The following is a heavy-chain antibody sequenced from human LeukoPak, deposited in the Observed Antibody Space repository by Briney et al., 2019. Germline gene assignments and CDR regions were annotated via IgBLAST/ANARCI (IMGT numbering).Heavy chain of an antibody. Sequence: SVKVSCKASGGTFSSYAISWVRQAPGQGLEWMGRIIPIFGTANYAHKLQGRVTVTTDESTSTAYMELSSLRSEDTAVYYCARDSPSYDYAWGSYPQVAFDIWGQGTMVTVSS. CDR1: GGTFSSYA. J-gene: IGHJ3*02. CDR2: IIPIFGTA. D-gene: IGHD3-16*02. CDR3: ARDSPSYDYAWGSYPQVAFDI. V-gene: IGHV1-69*05.